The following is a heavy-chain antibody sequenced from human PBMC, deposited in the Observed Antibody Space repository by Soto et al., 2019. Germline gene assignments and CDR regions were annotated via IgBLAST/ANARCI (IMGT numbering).Heavy chain of an antibody. J-gene: IGHJ5*02. V-gene: IGHV3-30*18. CDR1: GFTFSSFG. D-gene: IGHD3-16*01. CDR2: ISYDGSNK. Sequence: QVQLVESGGGVVQPGRSLRLSCAASGFTFSSFGMHWVRQAPGKGLEWVAVISYDGSNKYYADSVKGRFTISRDDSKNTFYLQMNRLSAEDTGVDYCANTAGYDYVWWSSGLDPWGQGTLVTVSS. CDR3: ANTAGYDYVWWSSGLDP.